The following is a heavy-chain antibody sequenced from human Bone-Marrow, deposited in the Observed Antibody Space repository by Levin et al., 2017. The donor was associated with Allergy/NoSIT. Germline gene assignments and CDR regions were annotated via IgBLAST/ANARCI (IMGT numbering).Heavy chain of an antibody. Sequence: GGSLRLSCAASGFTFSSYAMHWVRQAPGKGLEWVAVISYDGSNKYYADSVKGRFTISRDNSKNTLYLQMNSLRAEDTAVYYCASFIAARREVDYWGQGTLVTVSS. J-gene: IGHJ4*02. CDR3: ASFIAARREVDY. CDR2: ISYDGSNK. V-gene: IGHV3-30*04. CDR1: GFTFSSYA. D-gene: IGHD6-6*01.